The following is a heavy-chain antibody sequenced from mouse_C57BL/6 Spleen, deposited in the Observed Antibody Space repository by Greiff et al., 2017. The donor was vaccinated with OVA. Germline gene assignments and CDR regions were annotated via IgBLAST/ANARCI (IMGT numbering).Heavy chain of an antibody. CDR1: GYTFTDYE. D-gene: IGHD4-1*01. CDR2: IDPETGGT. Sequence: VQLQQSGAELVRPGASVTLSCKASGYTFTDYEMHWVKQTPVHGLEWIGAIDPETGGTASNQKFKGKAILTADKSSSTAYMELRSLTSEDSAVYYCTREHNWDDFDYWGQGTTLTVSS. J-gene: IGHJ2*01. CDR3: TREHNWDDFDY. V-gene: IGHV1-15*01.